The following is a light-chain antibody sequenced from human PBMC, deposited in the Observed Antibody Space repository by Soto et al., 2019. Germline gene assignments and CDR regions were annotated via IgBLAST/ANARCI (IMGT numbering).Light chain of an antibody. Sequence: QSVLTQPPSASGSPGQSVTISCTGTSGDVGGYNYVSWYQQHPGKAPKLMIYEVSKRPSGVPDRFSGSKSGNTASLTVSGLQAEDEADYYCSSYAGSNNFGVVFGGGTKVTVL. J-gene: IGLJ2*01. CDR3: SSYAGSNNFGVV. CDR2: EVS. CDR1: SGDVGGYNY. V-gene: IGLV2-8*01.